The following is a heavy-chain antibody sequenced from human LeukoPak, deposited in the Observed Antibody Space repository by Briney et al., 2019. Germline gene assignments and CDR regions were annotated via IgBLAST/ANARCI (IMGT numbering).Heavy chain of an antibody. D-gene: IGHD3-10*02. J-gene: IGHJ6*04. CDR2: ISSSGRTT. CDR1: GFTFSSYE. V-gene: IGHV3-48*03. CDR3: AELGITMIGGV. Sequence: GGSLRLSCAASGFTFSSYEMNWVRQAPGKGLEWVSYISSSGRTTYYADSVKGRFTISRDNAKNSLYLQMNSLRAEDTAVYYCAELGITMIGGVWGKGTTVTISS.